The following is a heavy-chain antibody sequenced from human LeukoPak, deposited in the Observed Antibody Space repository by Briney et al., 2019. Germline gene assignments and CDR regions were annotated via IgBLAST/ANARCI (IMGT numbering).Heavy chain of an antibody. J-gene: IGHJ4*02. CDR1: GGSISSSSYY. CDR3: ARASYSYDINGWVPFDY. CDR2: IYTSGST. V-gene: IGHV4-39*07. Sequence: SETLSLTCTVSGGSISSSSYYWGWIRQPPGKGLEWIGSIYTSGSTNYNPSLKSRVTISGDTSKNQFSLRLSSVTAADTAVYYCARASYSYDINGWVPFDYWGQGTLVTVSS. D-gene: IGHD3-22*01.